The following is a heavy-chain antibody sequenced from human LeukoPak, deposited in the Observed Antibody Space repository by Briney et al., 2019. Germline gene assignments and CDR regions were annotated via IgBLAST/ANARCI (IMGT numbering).Heavy chain of an antibody. CDR2: IYSGGST. V-gene: IGHV3-53*01. D-gene: IGHD2-15*01. Sequence: GGSLRLSCTTSGFTFRDQFITWFRQAPGKGLEWVSVIYSGGSTYYADSVKGRFTISRDNSKNTLYLQMNSLRAEDTAVYYCARGGDIVDNWFDPWGQGTLVTVSS. CDR3: ARGGDIVDNWFDP. J-gene: IGHJ5*02. CDR1: GFTFRDQF.